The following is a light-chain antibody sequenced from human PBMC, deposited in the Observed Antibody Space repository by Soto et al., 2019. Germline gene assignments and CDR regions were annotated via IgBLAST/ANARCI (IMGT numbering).Light chain of an antibody. CDR2: AAA. Sequence: AIRMTQSPSSFSASTGDRVTITCRASQGISSYLAWYQQKPGKAPKLLIYAAATLQRGAPSRFSASGSGTDFTLTISRLHSEDFATYYCQQYLSYPYTVGQKTKLEI. V-gene: IGKV1-8*01. CDR3: QQYLSYPYT. CDR1: QGISSY. J-gene: IGKJ2*01.